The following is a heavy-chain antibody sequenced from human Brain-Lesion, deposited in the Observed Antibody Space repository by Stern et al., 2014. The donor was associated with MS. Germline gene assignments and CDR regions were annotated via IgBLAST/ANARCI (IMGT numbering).Heavy chain of an antibody. CDR2: LYYSGNT. CDR3: AGEEDIRYCSGGSCTGNWFDP. J-gene: IGHJ5*02. V-gene: IGHV4-39*01. CDR1: GGSVSSTSYA. D-gene: IGHD2-15*01. Sequence: VQLVESGPGLVKPSETLSLTCTVAGGSVSSTSYAWAWIRPPPGKGLEWIGTLYYSGNTYYSPSLKSRLTITLHTSKNQFSLQLRSVTAADTAVYYCAGEEDIRYCSGGSCTGNWFDPWGQGTLVTVSS.